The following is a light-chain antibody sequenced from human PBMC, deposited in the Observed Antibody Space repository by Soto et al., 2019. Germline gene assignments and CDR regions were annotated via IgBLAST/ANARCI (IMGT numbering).Light chain of an antibody. CDR1: SGHSSYA. V-gene: IGLV4-69*01. CDR3: QTWGTGIQV. J-gene: IGLJ1*01. CDR2: LNSDGSH. Sequence: QLVLTQSPSASASLGASVKLTCTLSSGHSSYAIAWHQQQPEKGPRYLMKLNSDGSHSKGDGIPDRFSDSSSGAERYLTISSLQSEDEADYYCQTWGTGIQVFGTGTKLTVL.